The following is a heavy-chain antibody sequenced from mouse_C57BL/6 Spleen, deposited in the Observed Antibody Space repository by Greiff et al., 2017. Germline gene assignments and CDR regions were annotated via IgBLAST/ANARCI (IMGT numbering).Heavy chain of an antibody. CDR1: GYAFTNYL. V-gene: IGHV1-54*01. Sequence: VQLQQSGAELVRPGTSVKVSCKASGYAFTNYLIEWVKQRPGQGLEWIGVINPGSGGTNYNEKFKGKATLTADKSSSTAYMQLSSLTSEDSAVYFCARSNNWVYYFDYWGQGTTLTVSS. J-gene: IGHJ2*01. CDR3: ARSNNWVYYFDY. CDR2: INPGSGGT. D-gene: IGHD4-1*02.